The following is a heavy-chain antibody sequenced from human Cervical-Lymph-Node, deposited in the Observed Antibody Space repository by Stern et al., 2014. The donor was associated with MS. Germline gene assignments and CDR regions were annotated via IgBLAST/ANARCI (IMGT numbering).Heavy chain of an antibody. J-gene: IGHJ3*02. V-gene: IGHV1-46*03. Sequence: VQLEESGAEVKKPGASVKVSCKASDYPFTSFFMHWVRQAPGQGLEWMGVINPSGGFTTYAQKFQGRVTMTRDTSTSTVYMELTSLTSEDTAVYYCASARNTAFDIWGQGTLVTVSS. CDR2: INPSGGFT. CDR1: DYPFTSFF. CDR3: ASARNTAFDI.